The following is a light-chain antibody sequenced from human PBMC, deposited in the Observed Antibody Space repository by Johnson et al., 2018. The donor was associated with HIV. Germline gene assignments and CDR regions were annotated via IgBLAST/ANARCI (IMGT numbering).Light chain of an antibody. Sequence: QAVLTQPPSVSAAPGQQVTISCSGSSSNIGNNYVSWYQQLPGTAPKLLIYENNKRPSGIPDRFSGSKSGTSATLGITGLQTGDAADYYCGTWDSSLSSYVFGIGTKVTVL. V-gene: IGLV1-51*02. CDR1: SSNIGNNY. CDR3: GTWDSSLSSYV. CDR2: ENN. J-gene: IGLJ1*01.